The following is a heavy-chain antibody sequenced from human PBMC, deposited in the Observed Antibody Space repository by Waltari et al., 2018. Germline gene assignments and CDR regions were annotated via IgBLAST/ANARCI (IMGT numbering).Heavy chain of an antibody. CDR1: GGCISSHY. Sequence: QVDLQQAGPGLVRPSETLSLTCSVSGGCISSHYWSWIRQSPGKGLEWIGFIYYGGDKNYNPSFKSRVTISVDTSKSQVSLVLTSVTAADTAVYFCAGTTWRFGNNIDSWGQGTLVTVSS. D-gene: IGHD3-3*01. V-gene: IGHV4-59*11. J-gene: IGHJ4*02. CDR2: IYYGGDK. CDR3: AGTTWRFGNNIDS.